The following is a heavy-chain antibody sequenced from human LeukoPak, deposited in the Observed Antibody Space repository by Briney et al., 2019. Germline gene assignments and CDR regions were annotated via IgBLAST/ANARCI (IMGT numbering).Heavy chain of an antibody. CDR1: GGSISSYY. CDR2: IHYSGST. J-gene: IGHJ6*03. Sequence: PSETLSLTCTVSGGSISSYYWSWIRQPPGKGLEWIGYIHYSGSTNYNPSLKSRVTTSVDTSKNQFSLQLSAVTAADTAVYYCARVLSSVARYYMDVWGKGTTVTVSS. CDR3: ARVLSSVARYYMDV. D-gene: IGHD2-15*01. V-gene: IGHV4-59*01.